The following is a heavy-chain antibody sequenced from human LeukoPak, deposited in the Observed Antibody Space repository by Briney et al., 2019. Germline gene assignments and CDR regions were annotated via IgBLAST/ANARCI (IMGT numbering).Heavy chain of an antibody. CDR1: GFTFRSHA. CDR2: IYENGGTT. D-gene: IGHD6-13*01. Sequence: GGSLRLSCVGSGFTFRSHAMGWVRQAPEKGLEFVSGIYENGGTTYYADSVKGRFSISRDNSKNTLYLQMNSLRAEDTAVYYCARGGYSSSWYHFDYWGQGTLVTVSS. CDR3: ARGGYSSSWYHFDY. J-gene: IGHJ4*02. V-gene: IGHV3-23*01.